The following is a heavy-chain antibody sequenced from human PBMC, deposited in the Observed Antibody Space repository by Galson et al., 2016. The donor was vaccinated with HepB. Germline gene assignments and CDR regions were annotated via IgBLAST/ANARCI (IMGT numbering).Heavy chain of an antibody. Sequence: SETLSLTCTVSGGSVSSNFFYWVWIRQPPGKGPEWIGSIHSSGRNYYNPSLKSRVTISVDTSKNQFSLKLSSVTAAETAVYYCASQSSGYSSGWEYYYYFYGVDVWGQGTTVTVSS. CDR1: GGSVSSNFFY. CDR2: IHSSGRN. CDR3: ASQSSGYSSGWEYYYYFYGVDV. V-gene: IGHV4-39*01. D-gene: IGHD6-19*01. J-gene: IGHJ6*02.